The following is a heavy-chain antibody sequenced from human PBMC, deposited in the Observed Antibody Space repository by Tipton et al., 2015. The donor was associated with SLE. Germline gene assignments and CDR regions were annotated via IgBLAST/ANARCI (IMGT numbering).Heavy chain of an antibody. D-gene: IGHD2-21*01. Sequence: SLRLSCAASGFTFDNYAMHWVRQAPGKGLEWVALIRSRPYRQTTEYAASVRDRFTVSRDASKSIAYLQMNSLRTEDTAIYHCVGQRGSCVGDVCYTSPGDWFDRWGQGTLVTVSS. CDR2: IRSRPYRQTT. J-gene: IGHJ5*02. CDR1: GFTFDNYA. CDR3: VGQRGSCVGDVCYTSPGDWFDR. V-gene: IGHV3-49*04.